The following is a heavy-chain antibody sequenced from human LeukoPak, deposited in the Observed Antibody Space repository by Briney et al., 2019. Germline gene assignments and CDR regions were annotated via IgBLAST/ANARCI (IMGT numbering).Heavy chain of an antibody. CDR1: GGSISSYY. J-gene: IGHJ4*02. D-gene: IGHD2-15*01. CDR3: ARDPAATADY. CDR2: IYHSGST. Sequence: SETLSLTCTVSGGSISSYYWSWIRQPPGKGLEWIGSIYHSGSTCYNPSLKSRVTISVDTSKNQFSLKLSSVTAADTAVYYCARDPAATADYWGQGTLVTVSS. V-gene: IGHV4-38-2*02.